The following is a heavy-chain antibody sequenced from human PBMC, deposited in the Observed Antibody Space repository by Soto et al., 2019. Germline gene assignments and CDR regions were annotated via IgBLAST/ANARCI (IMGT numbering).Heavy chain of an antibody. CDR2: IYWNDDK. D-gene: IGHD3-10*01. Sequence: SGPTLVNPTQTLTLTCTFSGFSLTTNGVGVGWVRKPPGKALEYLGLIYWNDDKRYSPSLKSRLTIVKDASKNQVVLSLSNRDPVDTATYYCAREVRMVRGVMPYYYAMDVWGRGTTVTV. CDR3: AREVRMVRGVMPYYYAMDV. V-gene: IGHV2-5*01. CDR1: GFSLTTNGVG. J-gene: IGHJ6*02.